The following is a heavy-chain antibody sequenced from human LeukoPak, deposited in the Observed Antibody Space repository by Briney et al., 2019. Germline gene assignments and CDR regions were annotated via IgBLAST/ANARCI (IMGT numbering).Heavy chain of an antibody. CDR2: IKQDGSEK. CDR3: AGAFGELFGSYVDY. D-gene: IGHD3-10*01. J-gene: IGHJ4*02. CDR1: GFTFSSYW. V-gene: IGHV3-7*04. Sequence: GGSLRLSCAASGFTFSSYWMSWVRQAPGKGLEWVANIKQDGSEKYYVDSVKGRFTISRDNAKNSLYLQMNSLRAEDTAVYYCAGAFGELFGSYVDYWGQGTLVTVSS.